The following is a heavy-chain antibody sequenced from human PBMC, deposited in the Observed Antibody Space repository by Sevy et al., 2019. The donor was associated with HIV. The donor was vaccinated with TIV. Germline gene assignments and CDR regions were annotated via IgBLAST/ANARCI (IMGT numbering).Heavy chain of an antibody. D-gene: IGHD6-19*01. CDR3: AREGSPCDTYYYYYGMDV. CDR1: GFTFNSYW. CDR2: IKQDGSEK. Sequence: GESLKISCAASGFTFNSYWMSWVRQAPGKGLEWVANIKQDGSEKYYVDSVKGRFTISRDNSQNSLFLQMNTLRAEDTAVYYCAREGSPCDTYYYYYGMDVWGQGTTVTVSS. V-gene: IGHV3-7*01. J-gene: IGHJ6*02.